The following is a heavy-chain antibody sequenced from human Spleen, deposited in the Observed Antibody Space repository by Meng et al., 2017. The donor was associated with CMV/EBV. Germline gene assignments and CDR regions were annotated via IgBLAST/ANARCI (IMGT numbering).Heavy chain of an antibody. D-gene: IGHD3-22*01. Sequence: GGSLRLSCAASKFSFSSYALSWVRQAPGKGLEWVSSISGSGVSIDYAESVKGRFTISRDNSKNTLYLQMNSLRAEDTAVYHCAIQYYDSSGFHYFDYWGQGTLVTVSS. CDR3: AIQYYDSSGFHYFDY. CDR2: ISGSGVSI. CDR1: KFSFSSYA. J-gene: IGHJ4*02. V-gene: IGHV3-23*01.